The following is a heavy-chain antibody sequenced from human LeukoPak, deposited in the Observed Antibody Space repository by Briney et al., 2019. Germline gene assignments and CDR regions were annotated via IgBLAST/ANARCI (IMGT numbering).Heavy chain of an antibody. V-gene: IGHV4-4*09. D-gene: IGHD1-26*01. Sequence: SETLSLTCTVSGGSISSYHWSWVRQPPGKVLEWIGYILTSGTTNYNPSLKSRLTISGDTSKNQFTLRLSSVTAADTAVYFCARLRVSGSYLYYFDYWGQGTLVTVSS. CDR2: ILTSGTT. CDR1: GGSISSYH. J-gene: IGHJ4*02. CDR3: ARLRVSGSYLYYFDY.